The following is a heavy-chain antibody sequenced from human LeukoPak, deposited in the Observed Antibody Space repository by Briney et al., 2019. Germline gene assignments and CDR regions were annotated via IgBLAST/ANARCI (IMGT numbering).Heavy chain of an antibody. D-gene: IGHD1-26*01. CDR3: ASGGSYHDY. V-gene: IGHV1-18*01. Sequence: ASVKVSCKASGYTFSDYGINWVRQAPGQGLEWMGWITVYNDDTNCGQKFQGRVTMTTDTSTSTAYMELSSLRSEDTAVYYCASGGSYHDYWGQGTLVTVSS. CDR2: ITVYNDDT. CDR1: GYTFSDYG. J-gene: IGHJ4*02.